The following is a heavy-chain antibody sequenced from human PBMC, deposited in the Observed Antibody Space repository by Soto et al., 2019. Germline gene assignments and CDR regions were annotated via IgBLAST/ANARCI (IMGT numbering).Heavy chain of an antibody. D-gene: IGHD1-1*01. V-gene: IGHV3-30*18. CDR3: AKDRLEYSHMQILNDHGMDV. CDR1: GFTFSSYG. J-gene: IGHJ6*02. CDR2: ISYDGSNK. Sequence: PGGSLRLSCAASGFTFSSYGMHWVRQAPGKGLEWVAVISYDGSNKYYADSVKGRFTISRDNSKNTLYLQMNSLRAEDTAVYYCAKDRLEYSHMQILNDHGMDVWRQGTTDTVSS.